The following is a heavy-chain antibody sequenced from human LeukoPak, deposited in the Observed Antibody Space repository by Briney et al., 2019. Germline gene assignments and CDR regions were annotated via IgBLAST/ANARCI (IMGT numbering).Heavy chain of an antibody. D-gene: IGHD4-11*01. CDR3: ATYQEYSDRHGHAFDF. V-gene: IGHV4-39*01. CDR1: GVSSISSNYH. Sequence: PSETLSLTCTVSGVSSISSNYHWAWIRQPPGKGLEWIGTIDHTGSTYYTPSLKSRVTISFDTAKNQFSLKLTSVTAADAAVYYCATYQEYSDRHGHAFDFWGQGTMVTVSS. CDR2: IDHTGST. J-gene: IGHJ3*01.